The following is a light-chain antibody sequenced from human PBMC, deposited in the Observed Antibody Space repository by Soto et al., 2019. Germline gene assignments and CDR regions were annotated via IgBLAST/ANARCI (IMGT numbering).Light chain of an antibody. J-gene: IGLJ1*01. CDR3: CSYAGSYTYV. Sequence: QSALTQPRSVSGSPGQSVTISCTGSSSDVGGYNYVSWYQQHPGKAPKVMIYDVSKRPSGVPHRFSGSKSGNTASLTISGLQAEDEADYYCCSYAGSYTYVFGTGTKLPVL. CDR2: DVS. V-gene: IGLV2-11*01. CDR1: SSDVGGYNY.